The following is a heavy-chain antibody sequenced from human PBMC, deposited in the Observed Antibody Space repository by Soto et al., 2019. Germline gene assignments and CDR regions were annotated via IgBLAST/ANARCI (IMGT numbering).Heavy chain of an antibody. J-gene: IGHJ4*02. CDR2: MNPYIGNT. Sequence: QVQLVQSGAEVKKPGASVKVSCKASGYTFTSYDINWVRQATGQGLEWMGWMNPYIGNTNYAKKFQGRITRTRHTSISTAYMELSGLSSEDTAVYDCARRFAAASDYWGQGTLLTVSS. V-gene: IGHV1-8*01. CDR3: ARRFAAASDY. CDR1: GYTFTSYD. D-gene: IGHD2-2*01.